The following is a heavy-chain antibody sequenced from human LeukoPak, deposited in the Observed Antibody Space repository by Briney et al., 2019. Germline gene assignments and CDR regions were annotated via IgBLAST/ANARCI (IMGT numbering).Heavy chain of an antibody. J-gene: IGHJ5*02. Sequence: PGGSLRLSCAASGFTFRDYAMSWVRQAPGKGLEWVSGISGLGESTFYADSVKGRFTISRDNSKNTLYLQMNSLRAEDTAVYYCAKESAFDPWGQGTLVTVSS. CDR1: GFTFRDYA. CDR2: ISGLGEST. V-gene: IGHV3-23*01. CDR3: AKESAFDP.